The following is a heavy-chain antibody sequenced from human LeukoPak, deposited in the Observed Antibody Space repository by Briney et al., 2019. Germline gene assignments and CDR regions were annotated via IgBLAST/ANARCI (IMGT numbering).Heavy chain of an antibody. CDR2: IYHSGSS. CDR1: GYSISSGYY. V-gene: IGHV4-38-2*01. CDR3: ARVDTSID. Sequence: PSETLSLTCAVSGYSISSGYYWGWIRQPPGKGLEWIGGIYHSGSSYYNPSLKSRVTISVDTSKNQFSLKLTSVTAADTAVYYCARVDTSIDWGQGALVTVSS. J-gene: IGHJ4*02. D-gene: IGHD3-22*01.